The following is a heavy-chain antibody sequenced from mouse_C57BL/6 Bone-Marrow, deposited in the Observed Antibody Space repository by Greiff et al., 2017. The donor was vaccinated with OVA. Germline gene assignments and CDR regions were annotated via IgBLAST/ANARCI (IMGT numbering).Heavy chain of an antibody. D-gene: IGHD2-3*01. J-gene: IGHJ4*01. CDR2: IWSGGGT. CDR1: GFSLTSYG. CDR3: AKNHQRWFLYAMDY. Sequence: QVQLQQSGPGLVQPSQSLSITCTVSGFSLTSYGVHWVRQSPGKGLEWLGVIWSGGGTDYNAAFMSRLSISKDNSKSHVFFKMNSLQADDTAIYYCAKNHQRWFLYAMDYWGQGTSVTVSS. V-gene: IGHV2-5*01.